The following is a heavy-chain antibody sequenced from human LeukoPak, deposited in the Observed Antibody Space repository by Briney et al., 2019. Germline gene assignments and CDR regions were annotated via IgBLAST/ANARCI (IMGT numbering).Heavy chain of an antibody. CDR3: ARAAAETGSFRDNWFDP. V-gene: IGHV3-30*04. CDR1: GFYFANYA. J-gene: IGHJ5*02. CDR2: ISDDGRIK. Sequence: GGSLRLSCAASGFYFANYAMSWVRQAPGKGLEWVAVISDDGRIKIYGDSVKGRLTISRDNSKNTLYLQMNSLRGEDTAVYYCARAAAETGSFRDNWFDPWGQGTLVTVSS. D-gene: IGHD3-9*01.